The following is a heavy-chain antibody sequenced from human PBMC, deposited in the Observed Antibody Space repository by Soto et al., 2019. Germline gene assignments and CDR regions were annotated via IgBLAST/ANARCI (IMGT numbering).Heavy chain of an antibody. CDR2: ISAYNGNT. CDR1: GYTFTSYG. D-gene: IGHD6-13*01. V-gene: IGHV1-18*01. J-gene: IGHJ4*02. CDR3: ATSTAYSSSWYSDY. Sequence: ASVKVSCKASGYTFTSYGISWVRQAPGQGLEWMGWISAYNGNTNYAQKLQGRVTMTTDTSTSTAYMELRSLRSDDTAVYYCATSTAYSSSWYSDYGGQGTLVTVSS.